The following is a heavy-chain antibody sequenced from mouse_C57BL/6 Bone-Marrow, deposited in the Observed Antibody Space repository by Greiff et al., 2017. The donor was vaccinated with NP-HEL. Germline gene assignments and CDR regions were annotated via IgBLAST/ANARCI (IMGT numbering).Heavy chain of an antibody. D-gene: IGHD2-4*01. CDR2: IYPGSGST. CDR1: GYTFTSYW. J-gene: IGHJ2*01. Sequence: QVQLQQPGAELVKPGASVKMSCKASGYTFTSYWITWVKQRPGQGLEWIGDIYPGSGSTNYNEKFKSKATLTVDTSSSTAYMQLSSLTSEDSAVYYCARRSGGLRPFDYWGQGTTLTVSS. V-gene: IGHV1-55*01. CDR3: ARRSGGLRPFDY.